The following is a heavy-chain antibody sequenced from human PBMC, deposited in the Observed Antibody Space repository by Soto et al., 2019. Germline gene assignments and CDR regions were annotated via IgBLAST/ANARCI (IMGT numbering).Heavy chain of an antibody. D-gene: IGHD6-13*01. CDR3: ARGVSAAATNFDY. Sequence: GASVKVSCKASGGTFSSYTISWVRQAPGQGLEWMGRIIPILGIANYAQKFQGRVTITADKSTSTAYMELSSLRSEDTAVYYCARGVSAAATNFDYWGQGTLVTVSS. CDR2: IIPILGIA. V-gene: IGHV1-69*02. J-gene: IGHJ4*02. CDR1: GGTFSSYT.